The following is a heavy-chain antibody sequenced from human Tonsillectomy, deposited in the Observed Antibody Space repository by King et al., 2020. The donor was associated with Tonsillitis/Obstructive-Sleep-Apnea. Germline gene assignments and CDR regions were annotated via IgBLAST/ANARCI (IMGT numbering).Heavy chain of an antibody. CDR2: IFSNDEK. V-gene: IGHV2-26*01. D-gene: IGHD5-18*01. CDR3: ARIADTAMASYYYYYYMDV. Sequence: LTLKESGPVLVKPTETLTLTCTVSGFSLSNVKMGVSWVRQPPGKALEWRAHIFSNDEKSYSTFLKSRLTISKDTSKSQVVLTMTNKDPVDTVTYYCARIADTAMASYYYYYYMDVWGKGTTVTVSS. CDR1: GFSLSNVKMG. J-gene: IGHJ6*03.